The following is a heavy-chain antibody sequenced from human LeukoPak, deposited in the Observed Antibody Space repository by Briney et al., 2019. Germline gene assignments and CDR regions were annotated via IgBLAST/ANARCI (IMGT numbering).Heavy chain of an antibody. CDR2: INHSGST. J-gene: IGHJ4*02. V-gene: IGHV4-34*01. CDR1: GGSFSGYY. D-gene: IGHD3-9*01. CDR3: ARDDILTGYSFDH. Sequence: PSETLSLTCAVYGGSFSGYYWSWIRQPPGKGLEWIGEINHSGSTNYNPSLKSRVTISVDTSKNQFSLKLSSVTAADTAVYYCARDDILTGYSFDHWGQGTLVTVSS.